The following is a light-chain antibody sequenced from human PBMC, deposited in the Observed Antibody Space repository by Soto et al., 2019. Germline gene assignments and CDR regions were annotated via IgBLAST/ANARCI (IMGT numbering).Light chain of an antibody. V-gene: IGLV2-14*03. CDR3: ASFTRSVTVV. CDR1: GSDVGGYNY. J-gene: IGLJ2*01. Sequence: QSALTQPASVSGSPGQSITISCAGTGSDVGGYNYVSWYQQHPGKVPRLIISDVNKRPSGVSDRFSGSKSGNTASLTISGLQAEDEADYYCASFTRSVTVVFGGGTKVTVL. CDR2: DVN.